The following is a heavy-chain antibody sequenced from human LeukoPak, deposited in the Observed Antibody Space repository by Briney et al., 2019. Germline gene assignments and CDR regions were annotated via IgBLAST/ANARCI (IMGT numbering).Heavy chain of an antibody. J-gene: IGHJ4*02. CDR1: GYTFTSYG. CDR2: ISAYNGNT. V-gene: IGHV1-18*01. Sequence: GASVKVSCKASGYTFTSYGICWVRQAPAQGLEWMGWISAYNGNTNYAQKLQGRVTMTTDTSTSTAYMELRSVRSDDTAVYYCARVGYCSGGSCYPTKFDYWGQGTPVTVSS. D-gene: IGHD2-15*01. CDR3: ARVGYCSGGSCYPTKFDY.